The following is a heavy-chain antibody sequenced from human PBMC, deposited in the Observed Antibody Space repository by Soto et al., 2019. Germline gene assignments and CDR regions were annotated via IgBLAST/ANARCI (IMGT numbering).Heavy chain of an antibody. J-gene: IGHJ4*02. CDR2: ISYDGSNK. CDR1: GFTFSSYA. D-gene: IGHD5-18*01. CDR3: ARDRNPSRGYSYGTWND. Sequence: GGSLRLSCAASGFTFSSYAMHWVRQAPGKGLEWVAVISYDGSNKYYADSVKGRFTISRDNSKNTLYLQMNSLRAEDTAVYYCARDRNPSRGYSYGTWNDWGQGSLVTVSS. V-gene: IGHV3-30-3*01.